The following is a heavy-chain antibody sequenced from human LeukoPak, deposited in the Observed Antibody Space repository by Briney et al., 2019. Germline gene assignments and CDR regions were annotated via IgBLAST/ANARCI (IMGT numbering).Heavy chain of an antibody. Sequence: SVKVSCKASGGTLSSYAISWVRQAPGQGLEWMGGIIPIFGTANYAQKFQGRVTITADESTSTAYMELSSLRSEDTAVYYCARGGPGYDYVWGSYRCDYWGQGTLVTVSS. CDR3: ARGGPGYDYVWGSYRCDY. V-gene: IGHV1-69*13. CDR1: GGTLSSYA. CDR2: IIPIFGTA. J-gene: IGHJ4*02. D-gene: IGHD3-16*02.